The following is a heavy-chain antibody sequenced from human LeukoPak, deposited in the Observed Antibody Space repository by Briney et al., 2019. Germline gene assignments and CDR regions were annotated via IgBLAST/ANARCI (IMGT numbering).Heavy chain of an antibody. Sequence: GGSLRLSCAASGFTFDDYGMSWVRQAPGKGLEWVSGIKWNGGSTGYADSVKGRFTISRDNAKNSLYLQMNSLRAEDTALYYCARNSGAGYYFYMGVWGKGTAVTVSS. D-gene: IGHD3-10*01. J-gene: IGHJ6*03. CDR1: GFTFDDYG. V-gene: IGHV3-20*04. CDR2: IKWNGGST. CDR3: ARNSGAGYYFYMGV.